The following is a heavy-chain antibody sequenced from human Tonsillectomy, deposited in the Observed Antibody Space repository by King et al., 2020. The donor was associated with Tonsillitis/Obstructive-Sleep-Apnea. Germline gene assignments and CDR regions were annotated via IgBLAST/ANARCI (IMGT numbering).Heavy chain of an antibody. CDR2: INHSGST. Sequence: VQLQQWGAGLLKPSETLSLTCAVYGGSFSGYYWSWIRQPPGKGLEWIGEINHSGSTNYSPSLKSRVTISIDTSKNQFSLKLSCVTAADTAVYYCAMGEVGATTIYDYYALDVWGQGTTVTVSS. V-gene: IGHV4-34*01. CDR1: GGSFSGYY. J-gene: IGHJ6*02. D-gene: IGHD1-26*01. CDR3: AMGEVGATTIYDYYALDV.